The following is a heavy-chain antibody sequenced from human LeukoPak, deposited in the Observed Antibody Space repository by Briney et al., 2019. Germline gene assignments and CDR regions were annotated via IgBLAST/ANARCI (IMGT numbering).Heavy chain of an antibody. CDR2: IIPIFGTA. CDR3: ASAANYYGARSYPGIYYYYYMDV. CDR1: GGTFSSYA. V-gene: IGHV1-69*05. Sequence: SVKVSCKASGGTFSSYAISWVRQAPGQGLEWMGGIIPIFGTANYAQKFQGRVTITTDESTSTAYMELSSLRSEDTAVYYCASAANYYGARSYPGIYYYYYMDVWGKGTTVTVSS. J-gene: IGHJ6*03. D-gene: IGHD3-10*01.